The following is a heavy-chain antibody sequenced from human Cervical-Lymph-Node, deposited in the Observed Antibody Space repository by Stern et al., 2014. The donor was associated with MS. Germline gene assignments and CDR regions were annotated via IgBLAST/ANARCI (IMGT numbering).Heavy chain of an antibody. D-gene: IGHD2-2*01. J-gene: IGHJ5*02. V-gene: IGHV1-69*01. CDR1: GGTFSSYA. CDR3: ARGGYCSSTSCYGGWFDP. Sequence: QVQLVESGAEVKKPGSSGKVSCKASGGTFSSYAISWVRQAPGQGLEWMGGIIPIFGTANYAQKFQGRVTITADESTSTAYMELSSLRSEDTAVYYCARGGYCSSTSCYGGWFDPWGQGTLVTVSS. CDR2: IIPIFGTA.